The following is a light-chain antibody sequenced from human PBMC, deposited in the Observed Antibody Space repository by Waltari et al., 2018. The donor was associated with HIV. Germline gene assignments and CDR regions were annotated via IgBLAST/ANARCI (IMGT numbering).Light chain of an antibody. V-gene: IGKV4-1*01. CDR1: QSVLYSSNEKNY. Sequence: DIVMTQSPESLTVFLGERATINCTTSQSVLYSSNEKNYLAWYQQKAGQPPKLLTYWASTRESGVPDRFSASGSGTDFSLTISSLQAEDVAVYYCQQYYSTPYTFGQGTKLEIK. J-gene: IGKJ2*01. CDR3: QQYYSTPYT. CDR2: WAS.